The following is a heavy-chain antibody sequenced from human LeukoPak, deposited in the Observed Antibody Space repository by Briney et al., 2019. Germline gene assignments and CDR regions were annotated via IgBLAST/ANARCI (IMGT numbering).Heavy chain of an antibody. D-gene: IGHD3-22*01. CDR2: ISSSGSTI. V-gene: IGHV3-11*01. J-gene: IGHJ2*01. CDR3: ARDFYYDSKYFDL. Sequence: GGSLRLSCAASGFTLSDYYMSWIRQAPGKGLERVSYISSSGSTIYYADSVKGRFTISRDNAKNSLYLQMNSLRAEDTAVYYCARDFYYDSKYFDLWGRGTLVTVSS. CDR1: GFTLSDYY.